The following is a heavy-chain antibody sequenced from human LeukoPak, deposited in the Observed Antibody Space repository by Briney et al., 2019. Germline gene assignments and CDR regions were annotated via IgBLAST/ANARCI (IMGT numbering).Heavy chain of an antibody. CDR1: GFTFSTYT. V-gene: IGHV3-74*01. Sequence: GGSLRLSCAASGFTFSTYTIHWVRQIPGKGLMWVSRIESNGLTLYADSVRDRFTISRDNGKNTIYLQMNSLRVDDTAIYYCAKAATYFYGSVTYDWFESWGQGTLVTVSS. CDR2: IESNGLT. J-gene: IGHJ5*01. D-gene: IGHD3-10*01. CDR3: AKAATYFYGSVTYDWFES.